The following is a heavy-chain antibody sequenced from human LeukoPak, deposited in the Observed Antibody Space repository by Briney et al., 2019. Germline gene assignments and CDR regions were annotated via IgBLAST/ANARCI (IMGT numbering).Heavy chain of an antibody. V-gene: IGHV3-30*18. CDR3: AKDGVAVAAFDY. CDR1: GFTFSSYG. Sequence: GGSLRLSCAASGFTFSSYGMHWVRQAPGKGLEWVAVISYDGSNKYYADSVKGRFTISRDNSKNTLYLQMNSLRAEDTAVYYCAKDGVAVAAFDYWGQGTLVTVSS. D-gene: IGHD6-19*01. J-gene: IGHJ4*02. CDR2: ISYDGSNK.